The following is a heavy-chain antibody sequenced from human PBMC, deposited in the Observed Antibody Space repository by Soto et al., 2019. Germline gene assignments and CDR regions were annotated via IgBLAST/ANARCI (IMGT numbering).Heavy chain of an antibody. CDR1: GYTFTSYY. V-gene: IGHV1-46*03. Sequence: ASVKVSWKASGYTFTSYYMHWVRQAPGQGLEWMGIINPSGGSTSYAQKFQGRVTMTRDTSTSTVYMELSSLRSEDTAVYYCARDKSYYYDSSGYYSGLDIWGQGTMVTVS. J-gene: IGHJ3*02. CDR3: ARDKSYYYDSSGYYSGLDI. CDR2: INPSGGST. D-gene: IGHD3-22*01.